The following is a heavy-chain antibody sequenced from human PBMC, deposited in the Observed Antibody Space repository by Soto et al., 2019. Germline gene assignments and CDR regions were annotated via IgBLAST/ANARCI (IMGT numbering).Heavy chain of an antibody. D-gene: IGHD6-13*01. CDR2: ISAYNGNT. CDR1: GYSFTSYG. V-gene: IGHV1-18*01. J-gene: IGHJ6*03. Sequence: GVSVKVSCKASGYSFTSYGISWVRRATGQGLEWMGWISAYNGNTNYAQKLQGRVTMTTDTSTSTAYMELRSLRSDDTAVYYCARVFSWVDYYYMDVWGKGTTVTVSS. CDR3: ARVFSWVDYYYMDV.